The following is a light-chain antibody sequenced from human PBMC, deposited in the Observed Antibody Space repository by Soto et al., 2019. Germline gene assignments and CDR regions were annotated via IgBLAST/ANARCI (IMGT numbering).Light chain of an antibody. Sequence: QSVLTQPASVSGSPGHSITISCTGTSNYIGGHNAVSWYQQYSGEAPRLLIYDVTSRAAGVSNRFSASKSGNTASLTISGLQAEDEADYYCSSYVTGGSYVLGSGTKVTVL. J-gene: IGLJ1*01. CDR3: SSYVTGGSYV. CDR1: SNYIGGHNA. CDR2: DVT. V-gene: IGLV2-14*03.